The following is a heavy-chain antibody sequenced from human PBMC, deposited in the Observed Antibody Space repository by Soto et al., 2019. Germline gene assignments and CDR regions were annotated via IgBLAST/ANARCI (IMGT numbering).Heavy chain of an antibody. CDR1: GGTFSSYA. V-gene: IGHV1-69*13. D-gene: IGHD2-2*01. CDR3: ARKAWGYDWGCRDSVSLSGYQAPFYYY. Sequence: VQVSCKASGGTFSSYAISWVRQAPGQGLEWMGGIIPIFGTANYAQKFQGRVTITADESTSTAYMELSSLRSEDTAVYYCARKAWGYDWGCRDSVSLSGYQAPFYYY. CDR2: IIPIFGTA. J-gene: IGHJ6*01.